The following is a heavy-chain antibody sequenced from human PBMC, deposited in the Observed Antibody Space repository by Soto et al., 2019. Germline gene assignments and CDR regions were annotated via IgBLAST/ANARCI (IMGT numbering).Heavy chain of an antibody. D-gene: IGHD3-16*01. Sequence: QVQLQESGPGLVKPSQTLSLTCTVSGGSISSGGYYWSWIRQHPGKGLEWIGYIYYSGSTYYNPSLKSRVTISVATSKNQFSLKLSSVTAAETAVYYCAGGEPAGGVDYWGQGTLVTVSS. CDR1: GGSISSGGYY. CDR3: AGGEPAGGVDY. J-gene: IGHJ4*02. CDR2: IYYSGST. V-gene: IGHV4-31*03.